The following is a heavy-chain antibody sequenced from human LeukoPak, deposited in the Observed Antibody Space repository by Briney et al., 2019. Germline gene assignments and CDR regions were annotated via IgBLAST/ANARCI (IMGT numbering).Heavy chain of an antibody. D-gene: IGHD1-26*01. Sequence: WASVKVSCKASGYTFTSYYMHWVRQAPGQGLEWMGIINPSGGSTSYAQKFQGRVTMTRDTSTGTVYMELSSLRSEDTAVYYCARKEPAPYFDYWGQGTLVTVSS. J-gene: IGHJ4*02. CDR3: ARKEPAPYFDY. CDR2: INPSGGST. CDR1: GYTFTSYY. V-gene: IGHV1-46*01.